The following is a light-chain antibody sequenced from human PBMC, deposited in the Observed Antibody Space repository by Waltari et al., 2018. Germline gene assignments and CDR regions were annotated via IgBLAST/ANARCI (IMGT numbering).Light chain of an antibody. Sequence: QSVLTQPPSVSGAPGQRVTISCTGSSSNIGAGFDVHWYQQLPGTAPKLLIFGTHNRPSGVPDRFAGSKSGTSASLAITGLQAEDEADYYCQSYDSSLFVVFGGGTKLTVL. CDR3: QSYDSSLFVV. CDR2: GTH. CDR1: SSNIGAGFD. J-gene: IGLJ2*01. V-gene: IGLV1-40*01.